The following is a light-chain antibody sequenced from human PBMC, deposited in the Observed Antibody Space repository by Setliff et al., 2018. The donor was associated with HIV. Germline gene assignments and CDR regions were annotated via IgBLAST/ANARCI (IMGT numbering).Light chain of an antibody. V-gene: IGLV3-21*04. CDR1: DIGSYS. Sequence: SYELTQPPSVSVAPGETATITCGGKDIGSYSVPWYQQKMSGQAPVLVIYYDGDRPSGIPERFSGSNSGNTATLTISRVDAGDEADYYCQVWDHKSGHYVFGPGTKVTVL. CDR2: YDG. J-gene: IGLJ1*01. CDR3: QVWDHKSGHYV.